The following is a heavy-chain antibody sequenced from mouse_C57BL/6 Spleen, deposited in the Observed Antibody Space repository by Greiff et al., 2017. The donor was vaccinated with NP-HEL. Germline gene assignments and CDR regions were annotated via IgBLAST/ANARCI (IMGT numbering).Heavy chain of an antibody. D-gene: IGHD2-4*01. CDR3: ARRDDYGYFDY. CDR1: GYTFTSYW. J-gene: IGHJ2*01. Sequence: VQLQQPGAELVMPGASVKLSCKASGYTFTSYWMHWVKQRPGQGLEWIGEIDPSDSYTNYNQKFKGKSTLTVDKSSSTAYMQLSSLTSEDSAVYYCARRDDYGYFDYWGQGTTLTVSS. V-gene: IGHV1-69*01. CDR2: IDPSDSYT.